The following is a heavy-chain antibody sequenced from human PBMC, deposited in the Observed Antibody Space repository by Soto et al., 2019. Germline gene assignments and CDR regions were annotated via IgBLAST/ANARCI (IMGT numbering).Heavy chain of an antibody. D-gene: IGHD1-1*01. V-gene: IGHV3-30-3*01. CDR2: ISYDGSNK. CDR3: GRTTGTTLYFDC. CDR1: GFTFSSYA. Sequence: GGSLRLSCAASGFTFSSYAMHWVRQAPGKGLEWVAVISYDGSNKYYADSVKGRFTISRDNSKNTLYLQMNSLRAEDTAVYYCGRTTGTTLYFDCWGQGTLVTVS. J-gene: IGHJ4*02.